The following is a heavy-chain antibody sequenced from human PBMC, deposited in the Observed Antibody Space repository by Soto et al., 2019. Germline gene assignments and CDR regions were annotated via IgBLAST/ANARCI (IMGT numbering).Heavy chain of an antibody. J-gene: IGHJ4*02. CDR3: ARDVGYGLIDY. D-gene: IGHD5-18*01. V-gene: IGHV1-18*01. CDR2: ISAYNGNT. CDR1: GYTFTSYS. Sequence: QVQLVQYGAEVKKPGASVKVSCKASGYTFTSYSISWVRQAPGQGLEWMGWISAYNGNTYHARKLQGRVTMTTDTSTRTAYMELRSPRSDDTAVYYCARDVGYGLIDYWGQGTLVTVSS.